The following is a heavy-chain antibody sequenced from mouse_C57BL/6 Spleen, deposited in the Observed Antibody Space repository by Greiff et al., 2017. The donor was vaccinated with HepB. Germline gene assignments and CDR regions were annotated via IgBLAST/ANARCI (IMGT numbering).Heavy chain of an antibody. J-gene: IGHJ2*01. Sequence: QVQLQQPGAELVMPGASVKLSCKASGYTFTSYWMHWVKQRPGQGLEWIGEIDPSDSYTNYNQKFKGKSTLTVDKSSSTAYMQLSSLTSEDSAVYYCARRSIYGNYGDYWAQGTTLTVSS. CDR2: IDPSDSYT. V-gene: IGHV1-69*01. D-gene: IGHD2-1*01. CDR3: ARRSIYGNYGDY. CDR1: GYTFTSYW.